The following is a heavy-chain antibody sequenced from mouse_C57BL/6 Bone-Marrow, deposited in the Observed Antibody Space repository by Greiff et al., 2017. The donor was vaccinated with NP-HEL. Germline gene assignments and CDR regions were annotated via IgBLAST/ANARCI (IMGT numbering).Heavy chain of an antibody. J-gene: IGHJ3*01. CDR3: ARTGFAY. CDR2: IYPRSGNT. V-gene: IGHV1-81*01. Sequence: QVQLQQSGAELARPGASVKLSCKASGYTFTSYGISWVKQRTGQGLEWIGEIYPRSGNTYYNEKFKGKATLTADKSSSTAYMELRSLTSEDFAVYFCARTGFAYWGQGTLVTVSA. CDR1: GYTFTSYG.